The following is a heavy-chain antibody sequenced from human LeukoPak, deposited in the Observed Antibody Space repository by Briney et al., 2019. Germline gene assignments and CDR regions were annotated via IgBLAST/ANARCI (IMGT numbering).Heavy chain of an antibody. V-gene: IGHV4-4*02. D-gene: IGHD3-22*01. CDR2: VLRSGST. CDR1: GGSISSDNW. J-gene: IGHJ4*02. Sequence: SETLSLTCAVSGGSISSDNWWSWIRQPPGKGLEWIGEVLRSGSTNYNPSLKSRVTMSIDKSKNQFSLKVNSVTAADTAVYYCATHYDTSGYRFDYWGQGTLVTVSS. CDR3: ATHYDTSGYRFDY.